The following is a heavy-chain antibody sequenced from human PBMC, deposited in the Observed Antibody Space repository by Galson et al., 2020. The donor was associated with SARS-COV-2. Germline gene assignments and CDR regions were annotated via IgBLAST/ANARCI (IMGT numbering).Heavy chain of an antibody. CDR2: IYPGDSDT. CDR3: ARLETDSFDY. CDR1: GYSFTSYL. J-gene: IGHJ3*01. D-gene: IGHD3-9*01. Sequence: GESLKISSQGSGYSFTSYLIGWVRPMPGKGLESMGIIYPGDSDTRYSPSFQGQVTISAEKSISTAYLQWSSLKASDTAMYYCARLETDSFDYWGQGTMVTVSS. V-gene: IGHV5-51*01.